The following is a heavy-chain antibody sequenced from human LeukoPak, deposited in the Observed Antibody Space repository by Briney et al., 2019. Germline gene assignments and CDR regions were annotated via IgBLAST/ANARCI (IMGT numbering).Heavy chain of an antibody. D-gene: IGHD6-19*01. CDR3: ARIAVAGVDY. J-gene: IGHJ4*02. V-gene: IGHV4-59*08. CDR2: IYYSGST. Sequence: PSETLSLTCTVSGGSISSYYWSWIRQPPGKGLEWIGYIYYSGSTNYNPSLKSRVTISVDTSKNQFSLKLSSVTAADTAVYYCARIAVAGVDYWGQGTLVTVSS. CDR1: GGSISSYY.